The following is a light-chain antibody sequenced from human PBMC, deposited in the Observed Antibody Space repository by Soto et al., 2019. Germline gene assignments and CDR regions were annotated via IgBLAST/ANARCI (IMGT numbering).Light chain of an antibody. J-gene: IGLJ1*01. V-gene: IGLV2-14*01. CDR1: RSDVGDYKY. Sequence: QSALTQPASVSGSPGQSITISCTGTRSDVGDYKYVSWYQQHPGKAPKLMIYEVSNRPSGVSNRFSGSKSGNTASLTISGLQAEDEAEYYCSSYTSSNTPPYVFGTGTKLTVL. CDR3: SSYTSSNTPPYV. CDR2: EVS.